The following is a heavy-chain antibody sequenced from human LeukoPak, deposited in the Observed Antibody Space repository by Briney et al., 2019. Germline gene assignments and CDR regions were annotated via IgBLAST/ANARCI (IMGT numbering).Heavy chain of an antibody. CDR2: ISGSGVTT. Sequence: PGGSLRLSCAASGFTFSSYAVSWVRQAPGKGLERVSVISGSGVTTYYADSVKGRFTISRDNSKNTLYLQMSSLRAEDTAVYYCAKDAVAVAGFPHYFDYWGQGTLVTVSS. D-gene: IGHD6-19*01. CDR1: GFTFSSYA. CDR3: AKDAVAVAGFPHYFDY. J-gene: IGHJ4*02. V-gene: IGHV3-23*01.